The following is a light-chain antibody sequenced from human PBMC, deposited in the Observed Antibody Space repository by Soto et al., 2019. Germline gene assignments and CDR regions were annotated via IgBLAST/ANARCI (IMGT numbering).Light chain of an antibody. CDR3: ATWDDPLRTWV. Sequence: QSVLTQPPSASGTPGQGATISCSGSNSNIGTNAVNWYQQISGTPPKLLLYNNNQRPSGVPDRFSGSKSGTSASLAISGLQCEDEADYPCATWDDPLRTWVFGGWTKLNVL. CDR1: NSNIGTNA. J-gene: IGLJ3*02. V-gene: IGLV1-44*01. CDR2: NNN.